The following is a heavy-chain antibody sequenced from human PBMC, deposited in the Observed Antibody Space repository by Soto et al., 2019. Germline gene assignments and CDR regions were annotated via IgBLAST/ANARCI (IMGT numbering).Heavy chain of an antibody. V-gene: IGHV4-34*01. CDR1: GGSFSGYY. Sequence: ASETLSLTCAVYGGSFSGYYWSWIRQPPGKGLEWIGEINHSGSTNYNPSLKSRVTISVDTSKNQFSLKLSSVTAADTAVYYCARVRVLRFLHYYDSSPAYYFDYWGQGTLVTVSS. CDR3: ARVRVLRFLHYYDSSPAYYFDY. CDR2: INHSGST. D-gene: IGHD3-22*01. J-gene: IGHJ4*02.